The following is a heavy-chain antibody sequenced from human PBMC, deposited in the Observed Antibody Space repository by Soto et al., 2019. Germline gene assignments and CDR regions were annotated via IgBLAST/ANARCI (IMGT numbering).Heavy chain of an antibody. D-gene: IGHD4-4*01. CDR2: ISWDSGRV. Sequence: EVQLVESGGGLVQPGRSLRLSCAASGFTFDDYAMYWVRQAPGKGLEWVSGISWDSGRVNYADSVKGRFTISRDNAKTSLYLQMDSLRTEDTALYFCAKSRGLGLQARISFDYWGQGSLVTVSS. CDR3: AKSRGLGLQARISFDY. CDR1: GFTFDDYA. V-gene: IGHV3-9*01. J-gene: IGHJ4*02.